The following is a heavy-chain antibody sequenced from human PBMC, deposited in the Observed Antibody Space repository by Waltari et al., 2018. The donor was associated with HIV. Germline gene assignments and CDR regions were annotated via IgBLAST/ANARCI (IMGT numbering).Heavy chain of an antibody. Sequence: QVQLQQWGAGLLKPSETLSLSCAVYGGSLSGYYWSWIRQPPGQGPEWIGQTNHSGSTTDNPSLKGRLSAAIDTAKRQVSLRLKSVTAADTAIYYCARGGAYGGDRLGWHFDLWGRGTVV. V-gene: IGHV4-34*02. CDR1: GGSLSGYY. CDR2: TNHSGST. CDR3: ARGGAYGGDRLGWHFDL. D-gene: IGHD2-21*02. J-gene: IGHJ2*01.